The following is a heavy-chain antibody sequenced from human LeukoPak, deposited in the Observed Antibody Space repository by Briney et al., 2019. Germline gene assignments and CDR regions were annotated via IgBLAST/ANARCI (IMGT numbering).Heavy chain of an antibody. CDR2: INPDGSQT. CDR3: ARDLGYGALDP. CDR1: GFTFTTYW. J-gene: IGHJ5*02. V-gene: IGHV3-7*01. D-gene: IGHD4-17*01. Sequence: GGSLRLSCAASGFTFTTYWMNWVRQAPGKGLELVALINPDGSQTIYVDSVKGRFTVSRDNAENSLYLQMNTLRAEDTAVYYCARDLGYGALDPWGQGTLVTVSS.